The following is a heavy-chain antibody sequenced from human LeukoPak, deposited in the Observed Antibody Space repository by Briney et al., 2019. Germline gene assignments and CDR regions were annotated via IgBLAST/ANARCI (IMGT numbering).Heavy chain of an antibody. CDR2: ISGSGGST. CDR1: GFTFSSYA. V-gene: IGHV3-23*01. J-gene: IGHJ4*02. D-gene: IGHD3-10*01. Sequence: GGSLRLSCAASGFTFSSYAMSWARQAPGKGLEWVSAISGSGGSTYYADSVKGRFTISRDNSKNTLYLQMNSLRAEDTAVYYCAKDADYYGSGKHFDYWGQGTLVTVSS. CDR3: AKDADYYGSGKHFDY.